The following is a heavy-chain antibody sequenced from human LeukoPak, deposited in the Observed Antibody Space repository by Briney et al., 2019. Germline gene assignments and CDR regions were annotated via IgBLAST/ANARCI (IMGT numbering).Heavy chain of an antibody. D-gene: IGHD6-13*01. CDR3: ARDVIAAAGTAYYYYGMDV. Sequence: GGSLRLSCAASGFTFSSYAMSWVRQAPGKGLEWVSYISSSSSYTNYANSVKGRFTISRDNAKNSLYLQMNSLRAEDTAVYYCARDVIAAAGTAYYYYGMDVWGQGTTVTVSS. V-gene: IGHV3-21*05. J-gene: IGHJ6*02. CDR2: ISSSSSYT. CDR1: GFTFSSYA.